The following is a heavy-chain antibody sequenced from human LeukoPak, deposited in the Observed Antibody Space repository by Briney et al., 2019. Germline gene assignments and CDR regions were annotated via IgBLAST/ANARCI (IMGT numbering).Heavy chain of an antibody. CDR3: ARVGSIAAAGTPDY. J-gene: IGHJ4*02. CDR1: GFTFSDYY. Sequence: GGSLRLSCAASGFTFSDYYMTWIRQAPGKGLEWLSYISGSGSYTNYADSVKGRFTTPRDNAKNSLYLQMNSLRAEDTAVYYCARVGSIAAAGTPDYWGQGTLVTVSS. D-gene: IGHD6-13*01. CDR2: ISGSGSYT. V-gene: IGHV3-11*06.